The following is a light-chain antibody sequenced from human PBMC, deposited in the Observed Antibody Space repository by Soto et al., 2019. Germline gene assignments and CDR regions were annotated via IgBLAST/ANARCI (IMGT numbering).Light chain of an antibody. V-gene: IGKV2-28*01. Sequence: DIVMTQSPLSLPVTPGEPASISCRSSQSLLHSNGYNYLDWYLQKPGQSPQLLIYLGSNRASGVPDRFSGSGSGTDFTLKISRVEAEDVGVYYGMQALQTPRTVGQGTKLEIK. CDR1: QSLLHSNGYNY. CDR2: LGS. CDR3: MQALQTPRT. J-gene: IGKJ2*01.